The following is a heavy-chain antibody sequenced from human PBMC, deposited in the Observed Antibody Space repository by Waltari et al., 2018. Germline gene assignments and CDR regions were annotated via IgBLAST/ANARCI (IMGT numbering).Heavy chain of an antibody. J-gene: IGHJ6*02. CDR3: ARGSEQQLVRGHYYGMDV. CDR1: GGSISSYY. Sequence: QVQLQESGPGLVKPSETLSLTCTVSGGSISSYYWSWIRQPPGKGLEWIGYIYYSGSTNYNPSLKSRVTISVDTSKNQFSRKLSAVTAADTAVYYCARGSEQQLVRGHYYGMDVWGQGTTVTVSS. V-gene: IGHV4-59*01. D-gene: IGHD6-13*01. CDR2: IYYSGST.